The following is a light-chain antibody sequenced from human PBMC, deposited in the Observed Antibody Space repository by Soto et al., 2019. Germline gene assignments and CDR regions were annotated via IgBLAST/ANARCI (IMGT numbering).Light chain of an antibody. CDR2: END. Sequence: QSVLTQPPSVSAAPGQKVTISCSGSSSNTGNNYVSWYQQLPGTAPKLLIYENDKRPSGIPDRFSGSKSGTSATLGITGLQTGDVSDYYCATWDSSLSAGLFGTGTNVTVL. CDR1: SSNTGNNY. J-gene: IGLJ1*01. V-gene: IGLV1-51*02. CDR3: ATWDSSLSAGL.